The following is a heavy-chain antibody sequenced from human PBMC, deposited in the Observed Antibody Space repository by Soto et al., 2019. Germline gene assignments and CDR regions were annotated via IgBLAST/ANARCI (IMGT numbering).Heavy chain of an antibody. CDR2: LYSGGST. D-gene: IGHD3-10*01. CDR3: ARDRPGDEGDGFDI. Sequence: EVQLVETGGGLIQPGGSLRLSCAASGLTVSSNCMNWVRQAPGKGLEWVSVLYSGGSTHYAGSVKRRFIISRDNSKNTVYLQMNSLRVEDTAIYYCARDRPGDEGDGFDIWGHGTMVTVSS. J-gene: IGHJ3*02. V-gene: IGHV3-53*02. CDR1: GLTVSSNC.